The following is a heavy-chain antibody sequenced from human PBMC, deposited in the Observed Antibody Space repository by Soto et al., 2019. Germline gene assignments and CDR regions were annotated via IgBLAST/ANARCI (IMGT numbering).Heavy chain of an antibody. Sequence: ASVKASCKASGYTFTSNGISWLRQAPGQGLEWMGWISAYNGNTNYAQKLQGRVTMTTDTSTSTAYMELRSLRSDDTAVYYCARDYCSSTSCPLPFFAYRGQGTLVTVSS. CDR1: GYTFTSNG. CDR2: ISAYNGNT. J-gene: IGHJ4*02. V-gene: IGHV1-18*04. D-gene: IGHD2-2*01. CDR3: ARDYCSSTSCPLPFFAY.